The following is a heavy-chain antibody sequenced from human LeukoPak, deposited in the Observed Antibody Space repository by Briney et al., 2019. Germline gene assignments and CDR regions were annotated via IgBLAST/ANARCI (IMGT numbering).Heavy chain of an antibody. CDR1: GGSFSGYY. CDR3: ARGRCSSTSCPFDY. V-gene: IGHV4-34*01. D-gene: IGHD2-2*01. Sequence: SETLSLTCAVYGGSFSGYYWSWIRQPPGKGLEWIGEINHSGSTNYNPSLKSRVTISVDTPKNQFSLKLSSVTAADTAVYYCARGRCSSTSCPFDYWGQGTLVTVSS. J-gene: IGHJ4*02. CDR2: INHSGST.